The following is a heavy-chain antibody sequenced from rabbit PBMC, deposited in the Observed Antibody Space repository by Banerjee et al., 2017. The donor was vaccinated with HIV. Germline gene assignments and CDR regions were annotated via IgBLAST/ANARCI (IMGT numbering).Heavy chain of an antibody. CDR2: IYGGSSGSS. Sequence: QEQLEESGGDLVKPEGSLTLTCKASGFSFSSSDWICWVRQAPGKGLEWIACIYGGSSGSSHYATWAKGRFTISKMPSTTVTLQMTSMTAADTATYFCARDLAGVIGWNFNFWGPGTLVTVS. CDR1: GFSFSSSDW. D-gene: IGHD4-1*01. V-gene: IGHV1S45*01. CDR3: ARDLAGVIGWNFNF. J-gene: IGHJ6*01.